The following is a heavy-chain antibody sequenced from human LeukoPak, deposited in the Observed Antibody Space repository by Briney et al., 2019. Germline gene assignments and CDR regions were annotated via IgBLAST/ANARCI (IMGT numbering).Heavy chain of an antibody. D-gene: IGHD3-16*01. CDR3: TRGGGLDV. V-gene: IGHV3-48*04. Sequence: GGSLRLSCAASGFTFNTYTMNWVRQAPGEGLEWVSYISGSSGIIDYADSVRGRFTISRDNAKNSLYLQMSNLRAEDTAVYFCTRGGGLDVWGQGATVTVSS. J-gene: IGHJ6*02. CDR2: ISGSSGII. CDR1: GFTFNTYT.